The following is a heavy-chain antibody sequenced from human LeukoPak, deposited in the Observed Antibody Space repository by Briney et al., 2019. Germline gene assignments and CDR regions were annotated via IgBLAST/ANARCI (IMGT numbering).Heavy chain of an antibody. CDR2: ISLNSGSI. J-gene: IGHJ4*02. CDR3: AKGGIQLWFSFDY. D-gene: IGHD5-18*01. V-gene: IGHV3-9*03. Sequence: GRSLRLSCAASGFTFEDYAMHGVRQAPGKGLEWVSGISLNSGSIVYADSVKGRFTISRDNAKNSLYLQMNSLRAEDMALYYCAKGGIQLWFSFDYWGQGTLVTVSS. CDR1: GFTFEDYA.